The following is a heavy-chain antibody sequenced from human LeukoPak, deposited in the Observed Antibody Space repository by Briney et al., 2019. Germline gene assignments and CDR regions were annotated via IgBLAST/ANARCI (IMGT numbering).Heavy chain of an antibody. V-gene: IGHV4-59*01. D-gene: IGHD3-16*02. Sequence: AETLSLICTVSGGSISSYYGSWIRQPPGEGLEWIGYIYYSGSTNYNPSLKSRVTISGDMSKNPFSLKLSSVTAADTAVYSCARTMITFGGVIPSLLSSFDYWGQGTLVTVSS. CDR2: IYYSGST. CDR3: ARTMITFGGVIPSLLSSFDY. J-gene: IGHJ4*02. CDR1: GGSISSYY.